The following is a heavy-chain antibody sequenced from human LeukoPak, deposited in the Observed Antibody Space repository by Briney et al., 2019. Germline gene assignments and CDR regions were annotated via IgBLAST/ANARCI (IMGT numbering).Heavy chain of an antibody. D-gene: IGHD1-1*01. CDR3: ASSERLG. CDR2: INPSGGST. V-gene: IGHV1-46*01. J-gene: IGHJ4*02. CDR1: GYTFTSYY. Sequence: ASVKVSCKASGYTFTSYYMHWVRQAPGQGLEWMGIINPSGGSTSYAQKFQGRVTITADESTSTAYMELSSLRSEDTAVYYCASSERLGWGQGTLVTVSS.